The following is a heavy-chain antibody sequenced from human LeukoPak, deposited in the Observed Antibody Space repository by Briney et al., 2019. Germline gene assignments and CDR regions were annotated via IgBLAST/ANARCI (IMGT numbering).Heavy chain of an antibody. CDR1: GFTFSSYG. J-gene: IGHJ4*02. D-gene: IGHD6-13*01. CDR2: IRYDGSDK. V-gene: IGHV3-30*02. Sequence: PGGSLRLSCVASGFTFSSYGIHWARQAPGKGLEWVAFIRYDGSDKYYADSVKGRFTISRDNSKNTLYLQMNSLRAEDTAVYYCAKDQDSSSWYVDYWGQGTLVTVSS. CDR3: AKDQDSSSWYVDY.